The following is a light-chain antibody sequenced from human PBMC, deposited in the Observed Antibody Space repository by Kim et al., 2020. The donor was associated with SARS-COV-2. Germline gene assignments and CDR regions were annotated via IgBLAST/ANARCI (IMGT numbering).Light chain of an antibody. CDR1: SLRSYY. V-gene: IGLV3-19*01. J-gene: IGLJ2*01. Sequence: GQTVRMTCQGDSLRSYYASRYQQKPGQAPVLVIYGKNNRPSGIPDRFSGSSSGNTASLTITGAQAEDEADYYCNSRDSSGNFVVFGGGTQLTVL. CDR3: NSRDSSGNFVV. CDR2: GKN.